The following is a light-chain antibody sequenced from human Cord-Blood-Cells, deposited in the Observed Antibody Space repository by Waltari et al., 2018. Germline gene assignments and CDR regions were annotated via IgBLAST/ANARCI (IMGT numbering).Light chain of an antibody. J-gene: IGLJ2*01. CDR2: EGS. CDR3: CSYAGSSTFHVV. CDR1: SSDVGSYNL. V-gene: IGLV2-23*03. Sequence: QSALTQPASVSGSPGQSITISCTGTSSDVGSYNLVSWYQQHPGKAPNLMIYEGSKRPSGVSNRFSGSKSGNTASLKISGLQAEDEADYYCCSYAGSSTFHVVFGGGTKLTVL.